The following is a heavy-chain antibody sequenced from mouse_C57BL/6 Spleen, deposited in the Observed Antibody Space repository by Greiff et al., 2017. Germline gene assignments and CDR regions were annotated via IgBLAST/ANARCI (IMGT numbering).Heavy chain of an antibody. Sequence: QVHVKQSGAELVRPGASVTLSCKASGYTFTDYEMHWVKQTPVHGLEWIGAIDPETGGTAYNQTFKGKAILTADKSSSTAYMELRSLTSEDSAVYYCTRVGGLREAMDYWGQGTSVTVSS. CDR2: IDPETGGT. CDR1: GYTFTDYE. CDR3: TRVGGLREAMDY. V-gene: IGHV1-15*01. J-gene: IGHJ4*01. D-gene: IGHD1-1*02.